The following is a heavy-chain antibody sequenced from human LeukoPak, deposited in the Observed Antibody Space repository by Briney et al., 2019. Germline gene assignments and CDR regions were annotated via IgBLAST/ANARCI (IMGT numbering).Heavy chain of an antibody. Sequence: GGSLRLSCTASGFTFSDYYMSWIRQAPGKGLEWGSYISSSGSTIYYADSVKGRFTISRDNAKDSLYLQMNSLRAEDTAVYYCARDLNQWEVRTVDAFDIWGQGTMVTVSS. V-gene: IGHV3-11*01. CDR3: ARDLNQWEVRTVDAFDI. CDR2: ISSSGSTI. D-gene: IGHD1-26*01. CDR1: GFTFSDYY. J-gene: IGHJ3*02.